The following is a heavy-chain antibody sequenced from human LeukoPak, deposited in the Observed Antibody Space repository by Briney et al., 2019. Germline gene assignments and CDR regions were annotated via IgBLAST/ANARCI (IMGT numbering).Heavy chain of an antibody. CDR2: ISGSGGST. Sequence: GGSLRLSCAASGFTFSSYGMHWVRRAPGKGLEWVSAISGSGGSTYYADSVKGRFTISRDNSKNTLYLQMNSLRAEDTAVYYCAKSPNQDIPTRFDPWGQGTLVTVSS. CDR3: AKSPNQDIPTRFDP. D-gene: IGHD2-15*01. CDR1: GFTFSSYG. V-gene: IGHV3-23*01. J-gene: IGHJ5*02.